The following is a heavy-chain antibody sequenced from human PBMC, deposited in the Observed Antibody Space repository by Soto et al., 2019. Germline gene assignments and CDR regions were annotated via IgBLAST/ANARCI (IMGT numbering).Heavy chain of an antibody. Sequence: ETLSLTCAVYGGSFSGYYWSWIRQPPGKGLEWIGEINHSGSTNYNPSLKSRVTISVDTSKNQFSLKLSSVTAADTAVYYCASLPPTVTTSNNWGQGTLVTVSS. D-gene: IGHD4-17*01. CDR1: GGSFSGYY. V-gene: IGHV4-34*01. CDR3: ASLPPTVTTSNN. J-gene: IGHJ4*02. CDR2: INHSGST.